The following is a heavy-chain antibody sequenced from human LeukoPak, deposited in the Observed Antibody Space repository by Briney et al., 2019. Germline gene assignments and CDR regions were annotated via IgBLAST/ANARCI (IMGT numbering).Heavy chain of an antibody. V-gene: IGHV3-48*03. Sequence: PGGSLRLSCAASGFTFSSYEMNWVRQAPGKGLEWVSYISSSGSTIYYADSVKGRFTISRDNAKNSLYLQMNSLRAEDTAVYYCASNNGWYSDGSFDYWGQGTLVTVSS. CDR2: ISSSGSTI. D-gene: IGHD6-19*01. CDR1: GFTFSSYE. CDR3: ASNNGWYSDGSFDY. J-gene: IGHJ4*02.